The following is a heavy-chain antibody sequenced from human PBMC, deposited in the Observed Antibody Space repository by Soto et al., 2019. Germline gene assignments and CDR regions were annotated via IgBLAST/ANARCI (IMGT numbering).Heavy chain of an antibody. J-gene: IGHJ6*02. CDR2: IYTSGST. V-gene: IGHV4-59*10. D-gene: IGHD4-17*01. Sequence: SETLSLTCAVYGGSFSGYYWSWIRQPAGKGLEWIGRIYTSGSTNYNPSLKSRVTMSVDTSKNQFSLKLSSVTAADTAVYYCARANGDYYYYGMDVWGQGTTVTVSS. CDR1: GGSFSGYY. CDR3: ARANGDYYYYGMDV.